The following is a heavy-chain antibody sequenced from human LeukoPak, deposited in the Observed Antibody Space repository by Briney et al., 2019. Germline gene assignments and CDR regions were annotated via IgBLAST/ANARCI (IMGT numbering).Heavy chain of an antibody. CDR2: MSGSGGMT. J-gene: IGHJ6*04. V-gene: IGHV3-23*01. Sequence: GGFLRLSCAASGFTFSSFAMSWVRQAPGEGLEWVSAMSGSGGMTYSADSVKGRFTISRDNAKNSLYLQMNSLRAEDTAVYYCAELGITMIGGVWGKGTTVTISS. CDR1: GFTFSSFA. CDR3: AELGITMIGGV. D-gene: IGHD3-10*02.